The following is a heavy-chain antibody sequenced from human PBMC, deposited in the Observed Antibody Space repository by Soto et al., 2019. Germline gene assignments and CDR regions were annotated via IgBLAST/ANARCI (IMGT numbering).Heavy chain of an antibody. CDR1: GYTFTSYG. D-gene: IGHD1-1*01. J-gene: IGHJ3*02. Sequence: GASVMVSCKASGYTFTSYGISWVRQAPGQGLEWMGWISAYNGNTNYAQKLQGRVTMTTDTSTSTAYMELRSLRSDDTAVYYCARDWQLEPRDAFDIWGQGTMVTVS. CDR2: ISAYNGNT. CDR3: ARDWQLEPRDAFDI. V-gene: IGHV1-18*01.